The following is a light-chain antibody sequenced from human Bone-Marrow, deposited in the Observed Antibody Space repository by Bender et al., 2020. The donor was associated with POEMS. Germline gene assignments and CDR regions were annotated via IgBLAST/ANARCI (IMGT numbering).Light chain of an antibody. J-gene: IGLJ2*01. CDR1: SNDVGSYNV. Sequence: QSALTQPASVSGSPGQSITISCTGTSNDVGSYNVVSWYQQHPGRAPKLMIYEVNKRPSGVSNRFSASKSGNTASLTISGLQAEDEADYYCYSYARTSTLVLFGGGTKLTVL. CDR3: YSYARTSTLVL. CDR2: EVN. V-gene: IGLV2-23*02.